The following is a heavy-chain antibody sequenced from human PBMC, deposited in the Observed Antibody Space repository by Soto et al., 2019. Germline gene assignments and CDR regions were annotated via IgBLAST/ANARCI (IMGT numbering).Heavy chain of an antibody. D-gene: IGHD2-15*01. J-gene: IGHJ6*02. CDR2: IYYSGST. Sequence: PSETLSLTCTVSCGSISSYYWSWIRQPPGKGLEWIGYIYYSGSTNYNPSLKSRVTISVDTSKNQFSLKLSSVTAADTAVYYCARVSTVVFYYYGMDVWGQGTTVTVSS. CDR1: CGSISSYY. V-gene: IGHV4-59*01. CDR3: ARVSTVVFYYYGMDV.